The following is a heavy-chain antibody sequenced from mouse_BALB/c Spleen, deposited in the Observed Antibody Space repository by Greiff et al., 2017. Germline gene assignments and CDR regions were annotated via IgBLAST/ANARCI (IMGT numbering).Heavy chain of an antibody. D-gene: IGHD2-2*01. J-gene: IGHJ2*01. Sequence: EVQGVESGGGLVKPGGSLKLSCAASGFTFSSYAMSWVRQTPEKRLEWVASISSGGSTYYPDSVKGRFTISRDNARNILYLQMSSLRSEDTAMYYCARPLWLGNYFDYWGQGTTLTVSS. CDR3: ARPLWLGNYFDY. CDR2: ISSGGST. CDR1: GFTFSSYA. V-gene: IGHV5-6-5*01.